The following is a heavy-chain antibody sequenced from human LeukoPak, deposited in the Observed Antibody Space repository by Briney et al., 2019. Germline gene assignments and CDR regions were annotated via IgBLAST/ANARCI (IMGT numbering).Heavy chain of an antibody. J-gene: IGHJ4*02. D-gene: IGHD6-19*01. Sequence: GGSLRLSCAASGFTFDAYAMHWVRQAPGKGLEWVSLISGDGGSTYYADSVKGRFTTSRDNSKNSLYLQMNSLRTEDTALYYCAKVTSSGWYYFDYWGQGTLVTVSS. CDR1: GFTFDAYA. CDR3: AKVTSSGWYYFDY. V-gene: IGHV3-43*02. CDR2: ISGDGGST.